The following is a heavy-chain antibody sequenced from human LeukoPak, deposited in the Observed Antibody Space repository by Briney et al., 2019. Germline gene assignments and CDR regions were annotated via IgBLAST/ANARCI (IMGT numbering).Heavy chain of an antibody. CDR2: INSDGSDT. Sequence: GGSLRLSCVASGFTFSTYWMHWVRQGPGKGLVWVSRINSDGSDTDYAESVKGRFTISRDNAKNALYLQMNSLRAEDTAVYYCARDRNYYSSRGYYGIDYWGQGTLVTVSS. V-gene: IGHV3-74*01. CDR1: GFTFSTYW. D-gene: IGHD3-22*01. J-gene: IGHJ4*02. CDR3: ARDRNYYSSRGYYGIDY.